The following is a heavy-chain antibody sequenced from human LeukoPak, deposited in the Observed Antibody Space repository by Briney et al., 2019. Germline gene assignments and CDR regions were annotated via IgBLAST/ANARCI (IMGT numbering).Heavy chain of an antibody. V-gene: IGHV3-30*02. CDR3: GKALYYGSGSYQLDY. CDR2: IRYDGSNK. D-gene: IGHD3-10*01. J-gene: IGHJ4*02. CDR1: GFTFSSYG. Sequence: GGSLRLSCRASGFTFSSYGMHWVRQAPGKGLEWVAFIRYDGSNKYYADSVKGRFTISRDNSKNTLSLQMNSLRAEDTAIYYCGKALYYGSGSYQLDYWGQGTLVTVSS.